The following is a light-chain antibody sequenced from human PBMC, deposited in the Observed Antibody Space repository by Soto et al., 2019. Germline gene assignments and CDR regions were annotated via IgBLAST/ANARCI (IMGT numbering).Light chain of an antibody. V-gene: IGKV1-5*03. CDR1: QSISSW. CDR3: QQYNSYPWT. Sequence: DNQMTQSPSTLSASVGDRVTITCRASQSISSWLAWYQQKPGKAPKLLIYQASSLESGVLSRFSGSGSGTEFTLTISSLQPDDFATYYCQQYNSYPWTFGQGTKVEIK. CDR2: QAS. J-gene: IGKJ1*01.